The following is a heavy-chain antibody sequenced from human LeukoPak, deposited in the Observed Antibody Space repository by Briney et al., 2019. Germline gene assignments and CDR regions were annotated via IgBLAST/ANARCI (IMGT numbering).Heavy chain of an antibody. Sequence: PGGSLRLSCAASGFTFNNYAMRWVRQAPGKGLEWVSGISGGGDSTFYADSVKGRFTISKDTSKNTLFLHLTSLRAEDTAMYYYAGAKESYYDKSGYFPLDYWGQGTLVTVSS. CDR2: ISGGGDST. D-gene: IGHD3-22*01. CDR3: AGAKESYYDKSGYFPLDY. V-gene: IGHV3-23*01. CDR1: GFTFNNYA. J-gene: IGHJ4*02.